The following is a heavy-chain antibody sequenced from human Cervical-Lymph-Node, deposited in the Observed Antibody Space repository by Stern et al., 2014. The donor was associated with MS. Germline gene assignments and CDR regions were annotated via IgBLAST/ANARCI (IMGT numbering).Heavy chain of an antibody. J-gene: IGHJ4*02. V-gene: IGHV4-30-4*01. Sequence: QVQLQESGPGLVKPAQTLSLTCTVSGGSISGDDYYWNWIRQPPGKGLEWIGYIHSRGTTYYNPSLQGRVTMSLDASKNQFSLRLTSVTAADTAMYFCVKSWESGGYPFDSWGQGTLVTVSS. CDR1: GGSISGDDYY. CDR3: VKSWESGGYPFDS. D-gene: IGHD2-15*01. CDR2: IHSRGTT.